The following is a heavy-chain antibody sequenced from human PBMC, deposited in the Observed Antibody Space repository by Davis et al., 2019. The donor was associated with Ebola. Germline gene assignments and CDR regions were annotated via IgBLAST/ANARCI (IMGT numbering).Heavy chain of an antibody. D-gene: IGHD1-1*01. CDR1: GGSFSGYY. V-gene: IGHV4-34*01. CDR2: INHSGST. Sequence: SETLSLTCAVYGGSFSGYYWSWIRQPPGNGLEWIGEINHSGSTNYNPSLKSRVTISVHTSKNQFSLKLSSVTAADTAVYYCARGLYPWELDYWGQGTLVTVSS. J-gene: IGHJ4*02. CDR3: ARGLYPWELDY.